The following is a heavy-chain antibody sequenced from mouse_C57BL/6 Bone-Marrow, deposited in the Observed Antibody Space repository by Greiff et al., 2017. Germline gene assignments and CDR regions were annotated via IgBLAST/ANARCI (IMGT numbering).Heavy chain of an antibody. V-gene: IGHV1-63*01. D-gene: IGHD1-1*01. Sequence: VQLQQSGAELVRPGTSVKMSCKASGYTFTNYWIGWAKQRPGHGLEWIGDIYPGGGYTNSNEKFKGKATLTADKSSSTAYMQFSSLTSEDSAIYYCAREGYYYGSYYAMDYWGQGTSVTVSS. CDR2: IYPGGGYT. CDR3: AREGYYYGSYYAMDY. J-gene: IGHJ4*01. CDR1: GYTFTNYW.